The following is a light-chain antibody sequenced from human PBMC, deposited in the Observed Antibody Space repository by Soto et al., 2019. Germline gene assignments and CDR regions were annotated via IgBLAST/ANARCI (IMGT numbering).Light chain of an antibody. CDR2: DVS. J-gene: IGKJ5*01. Sequence: EIQMTQSPSSLSASVGDRVTITCQASQGISNHLNWYQQKPGQAPKLLIYDVSNLATGVPSRFSGSGSGTDFTFSISSLQPEDIATYYCQQYDNLLPTFGQGTRLEIK. V-gene: IGKV1-33*01. CDR1: QGISNH. CDR3: QQYDNLLPT.